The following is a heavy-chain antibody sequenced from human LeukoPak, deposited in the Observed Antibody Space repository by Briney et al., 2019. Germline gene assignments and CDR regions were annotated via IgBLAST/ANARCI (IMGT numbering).Heavy chain of an antibody. J-gene: IGHJ3*02. CDR2: ISYSGNT. Sequence: SETLSLTCTVSGGSISTKTYYWAWIRQSPGTGLEWIGSISYSGNTYYNPSLKSRVTMSVDTSKNQFSLKLSSVTAADTAVYYCARDRLRWSKRDDAFDIWGQGTMVTVSS. CDR3: ARDRLRWSKRDDAFDI. CDR1: GGSISTKTYY. V-gene: IGHV4-39*07. D-gene: IGHD4-23*01.